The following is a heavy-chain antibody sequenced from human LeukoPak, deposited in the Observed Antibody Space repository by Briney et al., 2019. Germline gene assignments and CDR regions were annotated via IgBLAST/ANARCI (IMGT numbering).Heavy chain of an antibody. CDR2: IYYRGST. CDR1: GGSISSYY. J-gene: IGHJ3*02. CDR3: ARDVGHFDI. Sequence: PSETLSLTXTVSGGSISSYYWSWIRQPPGKGLEWIGYIYYRGSTNYNPSLKSRVTISVDTSKNQFSLKLSSVTAADTAVYYCARDVGHFDIWGQGTMVTVSS. V-gene: IGHV4-59*01.